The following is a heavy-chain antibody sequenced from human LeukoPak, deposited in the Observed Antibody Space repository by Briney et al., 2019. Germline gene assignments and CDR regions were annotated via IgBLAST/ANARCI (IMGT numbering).Heavy chain of an antibody. CDR3: ARGRLLRLRFLEWLSVHFDY. Sequence: SETLSITCAVYGGSFSGYYWSWIRQPPGKGLEWIGEINHSGSTNYNPSLKSRVTISVDTSKNQFSLKLSSVTAADTAVYYCARGRLLRLRFLEWLSVHFDYWGQGTLVTVSS. J-gene: IGHJ4*02. CDR2: INHSGST. D-gene: IGHD3-3*01. CDR1: GGSFSGYY. V-gene: IGHV4-34*01.